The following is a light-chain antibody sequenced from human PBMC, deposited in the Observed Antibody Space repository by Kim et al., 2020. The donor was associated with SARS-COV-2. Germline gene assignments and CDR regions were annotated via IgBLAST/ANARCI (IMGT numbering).Light chain of an antibody. J-gene: IGKJ4*01. CDR3: QQAKNCPLT. CDR1: QDISDL. Sequence: DIQMTQSPSSVSASLGDRVTITCRASQDISDLLAWYQQKPGKAPHLLIYLASSLQSGVSSRFSGSGSGTDFTLTINNVQPEDFATYSCQQAKNCPLTFGGETKVDIK. CDR2: LAS. V-gene: IGKV1-12*01.